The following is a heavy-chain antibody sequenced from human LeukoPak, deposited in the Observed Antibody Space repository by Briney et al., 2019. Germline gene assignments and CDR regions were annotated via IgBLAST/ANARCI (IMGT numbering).Heavy chain of an antibody. V-gene: IGHV4-59*01. D-gene: IGHD2-15*01. J-gene: IGHJ3*02. CDR3: ARAPYCSGGSCYSGAFDI. CDR2: ICYSGST. Sequence: PSETLSLTCTVSGGSISSYYWSWIRQPPGKGLEWIGYICYSGSTNYNPSLKSRVTISVDTSKNQFSLKLSSVTAADTAVYYCARAPYCSGGSCYSGAFDIWGQGTMVTVSS. CDR1: GGSISSYY.